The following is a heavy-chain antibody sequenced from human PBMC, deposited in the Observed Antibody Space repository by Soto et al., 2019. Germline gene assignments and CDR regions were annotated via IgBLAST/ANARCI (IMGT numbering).Heavy chain of an antibody. CDR3: SKRRGEGFFDY. V-gene: IGHV3-23*01. J-gene: IGHJ4*02. CDR1: RFTFSRYA. CDR2: IGGRDFTT. Sequence: GWSLRLSCAASRFTFSRYAMSWVRQAPGKGLEWVSAIGGRDFTTYYADSVKGRFIISRDNSKNTLDLRMNSLRVDDTAIYYCSKRRGEGFFDYWGQGTLVTVS. D-gene: IGHD3-16*01.